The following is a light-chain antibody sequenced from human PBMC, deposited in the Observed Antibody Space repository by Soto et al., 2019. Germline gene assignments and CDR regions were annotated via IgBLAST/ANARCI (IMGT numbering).Light chain of an antibody. CDR2: ANS. V-gene: IGLV1-40*01. J-gene: IGLJ3*02. CDR3: CSYAGSYTLGV. Sequence: QSVLTQPPSVSGAPGQRVTISCSGSSSNLGAGYDVQWYRQFPGTAPKLLIYANSVRPSGVPDRFSGSKSGTSASLAITGLQAEDEADYYCCSYAGSYTLGVFGGGTKLTVL. CDR1: SSNLGAGYD.